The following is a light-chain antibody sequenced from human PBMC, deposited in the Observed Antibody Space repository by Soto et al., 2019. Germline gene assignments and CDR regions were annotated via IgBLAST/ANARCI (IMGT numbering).Light chain of an antibody. Sequence: QSVLTQPPSVSAAPGQKVTTACTGSSSNIGADYDVHWYQQRPGTAPKLLIFGNINRPSGAPDRFSGSKSGTSASLAITGLQAEDEGDYYCQSYDSTLSARYVFGTGTKVTVL. CDR3: QSYDSTLSARYV. J-gene: IGLJ1*01. CDR2: GNI. CDR1: SSNIGADYD. V-gene: IGLV1-40*01.